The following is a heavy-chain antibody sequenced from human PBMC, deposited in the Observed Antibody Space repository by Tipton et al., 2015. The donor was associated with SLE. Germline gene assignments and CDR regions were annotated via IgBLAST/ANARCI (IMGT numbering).Heavy chain of an antibody. CDR2: FSTGGRNV. CDR3: VRDSSSWYGYFDY. V-gene: IGHV3-48*03. Sequence: SLRLSCAASGFTFGSYEMNWVRQAPGKGLGWIAYFSTGGRNVYYADSVRGRFTVSRDNAKNSMYLQMNGLTGEDTAVYYCVRDSSSWYGYFDYWGQGTLVTVSS. D-gene: IGHD6-13*01. CDR1: GFTFGSYE. J-gene: IGHJ4*02.